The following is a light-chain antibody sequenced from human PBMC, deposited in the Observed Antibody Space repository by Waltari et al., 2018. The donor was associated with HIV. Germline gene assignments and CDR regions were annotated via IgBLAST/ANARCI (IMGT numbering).Light chain of an antibody. J-gene: IGKJ1*01. CDR3: QQYYNWPRT. V-gene: IGKV3-15*01. CDR2: GAS. CDR1: HRVSSN. Sequence: EIVLTQSPGNMSVSPGERATLSCRTSHRVSSNLAWYYPKSGQAPRLLIHGASTRAPGIAARFTASGSGKEFTLTITTLQSTDSGIYYCQQYYNWPRTFGQGTKVEAK.